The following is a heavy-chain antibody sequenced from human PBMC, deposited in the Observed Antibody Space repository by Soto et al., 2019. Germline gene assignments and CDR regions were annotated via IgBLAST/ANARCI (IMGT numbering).Heavy chain of an antibody. Sequence: GGSLRLSCAASGFIFSAYTMNWVRQAPGKGLEWLSSISDDSSYIDYADSLRGRFTVSRDNARNSLYLQIDSLGVEDTAVYYCATPYYFNHWGPGTLVTVSS. V-gene: IGHV3-21*06. CDR3: ATPYYFNH. J-gene: IGHJ1*01. CDR2: ISDDSSYI. CDR1: GFIFSAYT. D-gene: IGHD3-16*01.